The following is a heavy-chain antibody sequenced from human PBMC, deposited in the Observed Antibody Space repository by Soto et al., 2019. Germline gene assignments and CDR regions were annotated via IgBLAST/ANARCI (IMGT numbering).Heavy chain of an antibody. Sequence: GGSLRLSCAASGFTFSSYARSWVRQAPGKGLEWVSAISGSGGSTYYADSVKGRFTISRDNSKNTLYLQMNSLRAEDTAVYYCAKDGSYYDFWSGYSPYYYYYMDVWGNGTTVPVSS. D-gene: IGHD3-3*01. V-gene: IGHV3-23*01. J-gene: IGHJ6*03. CDR1: GFTFSSYA. CDR2: ISGSGGST. CDR3: AKDGSYYDFWSGYSPYYYYYMDV.